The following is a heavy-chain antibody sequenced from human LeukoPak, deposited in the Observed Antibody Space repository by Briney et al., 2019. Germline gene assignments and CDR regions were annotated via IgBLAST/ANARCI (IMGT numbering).Heavy chain of an antibody. J-gene: IGHJ3*02. D-gene: IGHD3-10*01. CDR3: ASYPKYYGSEGWVAFDI. CDR2: IYYSGNT. CDR1: GGSLSSTRYY. Sequence: SETLSLTCTVSGGSLSSTRYYWGWIRQPPGKGLEWIGSIYYSGNTYYNPSLKSRVTISVDTSKNQFSLKLSSVTAADTAVYYCASYPKYYGSEGWVAFDIWGLGTMVAVSS. V-gene: IGHV4-39*07.